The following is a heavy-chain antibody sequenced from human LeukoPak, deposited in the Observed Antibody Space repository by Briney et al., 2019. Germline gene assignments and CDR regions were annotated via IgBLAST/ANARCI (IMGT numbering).Heavy chain of an antibody. D-gene: IGHD6-13*01. J-gene: IGHJ4*02. CDR2: ISSSGSTI. CDR3: ARAPGIAYFDY. Sequence: PGGSLRLSCAASGFTFSSYEMNWVRQAPGKGLEWVSYISSSGSTIYYADSVKGRFTISRDNAKNPLYLQMNSLRAEDTAVYYCARAPGIAYFDYWGQGTLVTVSS. CDR1: GFTFSSYE. V-gene: IGHV3-48*03.